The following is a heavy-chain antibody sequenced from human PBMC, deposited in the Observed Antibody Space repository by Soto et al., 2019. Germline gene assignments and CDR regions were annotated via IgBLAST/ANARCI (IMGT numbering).Heavy chain of an antibody. CDR2: IWYDGSNK. D-gene: IGHD4-17*01. CDR1: GFTFSSYG. Sequence: QVQLVESGGGVVQPGRSLRLSCAASGFTFSSYGMHWVRQAPGKGLEWVAVIWYDGSNKYYADSVKGRFTISRDNSKNTLYLQMNSLRAEDTAVYYCARDPLYGDYYYYYYMDVWGKGTTVTVSS. V-gene: IGHV3-33*01. CDR3: ARDPLYGDYYYYYYMDV. J-gene: IGHJ6*03.